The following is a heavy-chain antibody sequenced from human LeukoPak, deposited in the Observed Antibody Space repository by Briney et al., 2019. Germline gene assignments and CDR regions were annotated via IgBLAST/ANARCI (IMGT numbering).Heavy chain of an antibody. V-gene: IGHV4-30-2*01. J-gene: IGHJ5*02. Sequence: PSQTLSLTCAVSGGSISSGGYSWSWIRQPPGKGLEWIGYIYHSGSTNYNPSLKSRVTISVDTSKNQFSLKLSSVTAADTAVYYCARGNHIVVVPAARKRVTTSNWFDPWGQGTLVTVSS. CDR1: GGSISSGGYS. CDR3: ARGNHIVVVPAARKRVTTSNWFDP. CDR2: IYHSGST. D-gene: IGHD2-2*01.